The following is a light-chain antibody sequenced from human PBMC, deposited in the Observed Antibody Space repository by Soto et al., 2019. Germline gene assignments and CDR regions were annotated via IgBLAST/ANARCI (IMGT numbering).Light chain of an antibody. V-gene: IGKV1-5*01. CDR1: QSISSW. CDR3: QQYNSYSPQT. J-gene: IGKJ1*01. CDR2: DAC. Sequence: DIQMTQSPSTLSASVGDRVTITCRASQSISSWLAWYQQKPGKAPKLLIYDACSLESGVPSRFSGSGSGTEFTLTISSLQPDDFATYYCQQYNSYSPQTFGQGTKVEIK.